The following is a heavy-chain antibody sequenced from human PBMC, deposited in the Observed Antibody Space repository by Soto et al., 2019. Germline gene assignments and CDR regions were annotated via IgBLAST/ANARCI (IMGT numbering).Heavy chain of an antibody. V-gene: IGHV3-74*01. CDR3: ARGPRGLYHPDY. CDR1: GFAVSGAW. CDR2: INMDGSST. J-gene: IGHJ4*01. D-gene: IGHD2-2*01. Sequence: VCLSSADSGFAVSGAWMNCVGHAAGKGLVWVSRINMDGSSTNYADSVKGRFTISRDNAKNTLYLQMNSLRVYVSAVYDCARGPRGLYHPDYRGNGALVTVSS.